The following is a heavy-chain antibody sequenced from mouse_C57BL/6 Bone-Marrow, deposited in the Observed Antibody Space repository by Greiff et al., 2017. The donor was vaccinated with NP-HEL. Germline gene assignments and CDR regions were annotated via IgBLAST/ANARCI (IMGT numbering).Heavy chain of an antibody. D-gene: IGHD1-1*01. V-gene: IGHV2-4*01. CDR1: GFSLTSYG. Sequence: VQPQQSGPGLVQPSQSLSITCTVSGFSLTSYGVHWVRQPPGKGLEWLGVIWSGGSTDYNAAFISRLSISKDNSKSQVFFKMNSLQADDTAIYYGAKPYGSPHYYAMDYWGQGTSVTVSS. CDR2: IWSGGST. CDR3: AKPYGSPHYYAMDY. J-gene: IGHJ4*01.